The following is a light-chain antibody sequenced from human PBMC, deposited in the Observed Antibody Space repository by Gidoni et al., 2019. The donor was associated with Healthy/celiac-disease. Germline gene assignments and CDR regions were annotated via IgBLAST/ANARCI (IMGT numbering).Light chain of an antibody. J-gene: IGKJ5*01. CDR2: KAS. V-gene: IGKV1-5*03. CDR3: QQYNSRIT. CDR1: QSISSW. Sequence: DIQMTQSPSTLSASVGDRVTITCRASQSISSWLAWYQQKPGKAPKLLIYKASSLESGVPSRFSGSGSGTEFTLTISSLQPDDFATYYCQQYNSRITFXQXTRLEIK.